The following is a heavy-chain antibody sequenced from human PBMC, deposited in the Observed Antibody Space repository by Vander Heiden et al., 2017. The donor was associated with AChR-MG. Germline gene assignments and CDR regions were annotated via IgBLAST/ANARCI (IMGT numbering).Heavy chain of an antibody. CDR3: AKDRSMYDFWSGLDY. CDR2: ISYDGSNK. D-gene: IGHD3-3*01. J-gene: IGHJ4*02. V-gene: IGHV3-30*18. Sequence: QVQLVESGGGVVQPGRSLRLSCAASGFTFSSYGMHWVRQAPGKGLEWVAVISYDGSNKYYADSVKGRFTISRDNSKNTLYLQMNSLRAEDTAVYYCAKDRSMYDFWSGLDYWGQGTLVTVSS. CDR1: GFTFSSYG.